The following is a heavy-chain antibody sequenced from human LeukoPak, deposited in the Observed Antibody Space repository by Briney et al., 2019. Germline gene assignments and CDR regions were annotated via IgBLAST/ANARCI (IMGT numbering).Heavy chain of an antibody. D-gene: IGHD5-24*01. CDR3: ARSPASWMAISGGVVYFDY. Sequence: GGSLRLTCAASGFTFDYYGMSWVRQAPGKGLEWVSTISGTGGTTYYADSVKGRFTISRDNSKSSLYLQLNSLRAEDTATYYCARSPASWMAISGGVVYFDYWGRGTLVTVSS. CDR2: ISGTGGTT. J-gene: IGHJ4*02. CDR1: GFTFDYYG. V-gene: IGHV3-23*01.